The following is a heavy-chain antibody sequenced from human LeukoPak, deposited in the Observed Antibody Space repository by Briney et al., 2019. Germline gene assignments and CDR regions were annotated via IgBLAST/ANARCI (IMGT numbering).Heavy chain of an antibody. CDR3: ARDEHSGGYGMDV. CDR1: GGTFSSYA. V-gene: IGHV7-4-1*02. J-gene: IGHJ6*02. Sequence: ASVTVSCKASGGTFSSYAISWVRQAPGQGLEWMGGINTNTGNPTYAQGFTGRFVFSLDTSVSTAYLQISSLKAEDTAVYYCARDEHSGGYGMDVWGQGTTVTVSS. D-gene: IGHD2-15*01. CDR2: INTNTGNP.